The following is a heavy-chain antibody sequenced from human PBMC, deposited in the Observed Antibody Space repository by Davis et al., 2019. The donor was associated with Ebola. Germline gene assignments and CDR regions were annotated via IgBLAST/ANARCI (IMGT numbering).Heavy chain of an antibody. Sequence: AASVKVSCKTSGYNFDDYGINWVRQAPGQGLEWMGWISAYNGNTNYGQNFQGRVTVTTDTSTSTGYIELRSLRSDDTAIYYCARLPLYSGSYFSFDSWGQGTQVTVSS. V-gene: IGHV1-18*01. D-gene: IGHD1-26*01. CDR3: ARLPLYSGSYFSFDS. J-gene: IGHJ4*02. CDR1: GYNFDDYG. CDR2: ISAYNGNT.